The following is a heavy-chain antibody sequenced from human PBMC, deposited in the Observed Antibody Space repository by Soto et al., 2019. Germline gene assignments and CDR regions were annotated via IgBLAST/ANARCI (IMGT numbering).Heavy chain of an antibody. CDR2: ISYDGSNK. CDR1: GFTFSSYG. J-gene: IGHJ6*02. V-gene: IGHV3-30*03. D-gene: IGHD3-10*01. CDR3: TTVGDGLFDYYYYGMDV. Sequence: GGSLRLSCAASGFTFSSYGMHWVRQAPGKGLEWVAVISYDGSNKYYAAPVKGRFTISRDDSKNTLYLQMNSLKTEDTAVYYCTTVGDGLFDYYYYGMDVWGQGTTVTVSS.